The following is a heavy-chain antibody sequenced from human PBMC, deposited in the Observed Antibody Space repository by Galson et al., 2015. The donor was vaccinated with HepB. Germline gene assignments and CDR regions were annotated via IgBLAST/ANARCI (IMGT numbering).Heavy chain of an antibody. CDR1: GGSISSGDYY. CDR2: IYYSGST. Sequence: TLSLTCTVSGGSISSGDYYWSWIRQPPGKGLEWIGYIYYSGSTYYNPSLKSRVTISVDTSKNQFSLKLSSVTAADTAVYYCARAIAAAGIYYYYYGMDVWGQGTTVTVSS. CDR3: ARAIAAAGIYYYYYGMDV. D-gene: IGHD6-13*01. V-gene: IGHV4-30-4*01. J-gene: IGHJ6*02.